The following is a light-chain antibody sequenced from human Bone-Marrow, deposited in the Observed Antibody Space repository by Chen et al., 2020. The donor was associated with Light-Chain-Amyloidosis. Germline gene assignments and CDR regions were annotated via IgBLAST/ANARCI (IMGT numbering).Light chain of an antibody. V-gene: IGKV3-20*01. J-gene: IGKJ4*01. Sequence: EIVLTQSPGTLSLSPGEGANLSCSASQTISSNYLTLYQQKFGQAPRLLIYGSSSRATGIPDRFTGSGSGTDFTLTINRREPEDFAMFYCQQYGTSPLTFGGGTKVEIK. CDR3: QQYGTSPLT. CDR2: GSS. CDR1: QTISSNY.